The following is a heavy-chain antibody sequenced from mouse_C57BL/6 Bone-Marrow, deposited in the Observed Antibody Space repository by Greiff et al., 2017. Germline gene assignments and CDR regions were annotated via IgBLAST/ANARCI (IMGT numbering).Heavy chain of an antibody. CDR2: IDPSDSYT. CDR3: ARDDYSRRAY. CDR1: GYTFTSYW. V-gene: IGHV1-69*01. D-gene: IGHD2-4*01. J-gene: IGHJ3*01. Sequence: QVQLQQPGAELVMPGASVKLSCKASGYTFTSYWMHWVKQRPGQGLEWIGEIDPSDSYTNYNHKFKGKSTLTVDKSSSTAYMQLSSLTSEDSAVYYCARDDYSRRAYWGQGTLVTVSA.